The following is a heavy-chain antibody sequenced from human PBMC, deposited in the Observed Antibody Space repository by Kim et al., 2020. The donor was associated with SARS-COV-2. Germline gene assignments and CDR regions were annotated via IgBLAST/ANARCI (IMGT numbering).Heavy chain of an antibody. V-gene: IGHV4-61*02. CDR1: GGSISSGSYY. J-gene: IGHJ4*02. CDR3: AREKNGSGSWALLFYY. CDR2: IYTSGST. Sequence: SETLSLTCTVSGGSISSGSYYWSWIRQPAGKGLEWIGRIYTSGSTNYNPSLKSRVTISVDTSKNQFSLKLSSVTAADTAVYYCAREKNGSGSWALLFYYWGQGTLVTVSS. D-gene: IGHD3-10*01.